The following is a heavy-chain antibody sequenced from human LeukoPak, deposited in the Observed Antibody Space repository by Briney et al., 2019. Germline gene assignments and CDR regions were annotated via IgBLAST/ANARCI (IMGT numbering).Heavy chain of an antibody. Sequence: SETLSLTCAVYGGSFSGYYWSWIRQPPGKGLEWIGEINHSGSTNYNPSLKSRVTISVDTSKNQFSLKLSSVTAADTAVYYCARVGRGSFGSGWEYYYYYYYMDVWGKGTTVTVSS. CDR1: GGSFSGYY. J-gene: IGHJ6*03. CDR3: ARVGRGSFGSGWEYYYYYYYMDV. D-gene: IGHD6-19*01. V-gene: IGHV4-34*01. CDR2: INHSGST.